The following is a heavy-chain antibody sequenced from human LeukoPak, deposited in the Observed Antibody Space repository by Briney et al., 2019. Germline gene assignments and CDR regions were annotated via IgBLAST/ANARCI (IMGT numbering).Heavy chain of an antibody. CDR2: IYTSGST. CDR1: GGSISSGSYY. V-gene: IGHV4-61*02. Sequence: SETLTLTCTVSGGSISSGSYYWSWIPQPAGKGLEWIWRIYTSGSTNYNPYLKSRVTISVDTSKNQFSLKLSSVTAADAAVYYCARYAGHDYFDYWGQGTLVTVSS. J-gene: IGHJ4*02. CDR3: ARYAGHDYFDY.